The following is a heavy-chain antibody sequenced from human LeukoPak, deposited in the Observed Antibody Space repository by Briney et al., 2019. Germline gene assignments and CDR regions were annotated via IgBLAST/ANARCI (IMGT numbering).Heavy chain of an antibody. CDR1: GGSISSSSYY. V-gene: IGHV4-39*01. CDR2: IYYSGST. D-gene: IGHD3-22*01. Sequence: SETLSLTCTVSGGSISSSSYYWGWIRQPPGKGLEWIGSIYYSGSTYYNPSLKSRVTISVDTSKNQFSLKLSSVTAADTAVYYCARLSAPTMIIVEGGDYWGQGTLVTVSS. CDR3: ARLSAPTMIIVEGGDY. J-gene: IGHJ4*02.